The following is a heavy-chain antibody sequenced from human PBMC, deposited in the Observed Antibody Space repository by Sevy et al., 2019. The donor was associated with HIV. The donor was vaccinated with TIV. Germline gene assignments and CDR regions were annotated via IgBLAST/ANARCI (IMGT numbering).Heavy chain of an antibody. V-gene: IGHV3-7*01. J-gene: IGHJ4*02. Sequence: GGSLRLSCAASGFTFSSYWITWVRQAPGKGLEWVANMRQDGNEKYYVDSVKGRFTISRDNAKNSLYLQMNSLRAEDTAVYYCARGIYGSGSRLGLGYWGQGTLATVSS. CDR2: MRQDGNEK. CDR3: ARGIYGSGSRLGLGY. CDR1: GFTFSSYW. D-gene: IGHD3-10*01.